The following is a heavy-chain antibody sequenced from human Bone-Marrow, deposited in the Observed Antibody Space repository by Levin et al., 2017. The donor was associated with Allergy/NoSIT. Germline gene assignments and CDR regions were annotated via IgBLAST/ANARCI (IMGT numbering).Heavy chain of an antibody. CDR2: VSASGGST. J-gene: IGHJ6*03. CDR1: GFFFTGHG. D-gene: IGHD3-10*01. Sequence: ASVKVSCAASGFFFTGHGMTWVRQAPGKGLEWVSGVSASGGSTYYATSVKGRFTLSRDNSKNTVYLQMNSLTVEDTATYYCAKLWAKDYDYYLDAWGKGTTVTVSS. CDR3: AKLWAKDYDYYLDA. V-gene: IGHV3-23*01.